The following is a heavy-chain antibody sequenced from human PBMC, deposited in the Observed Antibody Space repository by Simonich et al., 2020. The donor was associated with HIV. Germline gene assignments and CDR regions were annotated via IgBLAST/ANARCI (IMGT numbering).Heavy chain of an antibody. CDR2: INHSGST. CDR3: ARGFYQRLYYFDY. CDR1: GGSFSGYY. D-gene: IGHD2-2*01. J-gene: IGHJ4*02. V-gene: IGHV4-34*01. Sequence: QVQLQQWGAGLLKPSETLSLTCAVYGGSFSGYYGRWIRQPPGKGLEWIGEINHSGSTNYNPSLTSRVNISVDTSKNQFSLKLSSVTAADTAVYYCARGFYQRLYYFDYWGQGTLVTVSS.